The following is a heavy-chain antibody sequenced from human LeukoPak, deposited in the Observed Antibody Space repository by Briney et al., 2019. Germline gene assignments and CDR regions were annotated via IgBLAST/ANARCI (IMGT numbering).Heavy chain of an antibody. D-gene: IGHD6-6*01. V-gene: IGHV1-18*01. CDR3: ARDHPDHNSAARPNRDYGMDV. J-gene: IGHJ6*02. CDR2: ISAYNGNT. CDR1: GYTFTSYG. Sequence: ASVKVSCKASGYTFTSYGISWVRQAPGQGLEWMGWISAYNGNTNYAQKLQGRVTMTTDTSTSTAYMELRSLRSDDTAVYYCARDHPDHNSAARPNRDYGMDVWGQGTTVTVSS.